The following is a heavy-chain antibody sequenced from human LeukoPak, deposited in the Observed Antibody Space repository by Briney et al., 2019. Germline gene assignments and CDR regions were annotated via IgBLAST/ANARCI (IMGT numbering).Heavy chain of an antibody. CDR1: GGSISSYY. Sequence: KSSETLSLTCTVSGGSISSYYWSWIRQPAGKGLEWIGRIYTSGSTNYNPSLKSRVTMSVDTSKNQFSLKLSSVTAADTAVYYCARDPADYYGSGSPLDPWGQGTLVTVSS. V-gene: IGHV4-4*07. CDR3: ARDPADYYGSGSPLDP. CDR2: IYTSGST. J-gene: IGHJ5*02. D-gene: IGHD3-10*01.